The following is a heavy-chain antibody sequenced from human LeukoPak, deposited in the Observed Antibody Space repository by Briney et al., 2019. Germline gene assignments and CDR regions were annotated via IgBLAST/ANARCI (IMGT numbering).Heavy chain of an antibody. CDR1: GFTFSSSW. J-gene: IGHJ6*02. CDR3: AREGYCSGGSCYSYYYGMDV. V-gene: IGHV3-7*01. D-gene: IGHD2-15*01. Sequence: GGSLRLSCVASGFTFSSSWMSWVRQAPGKGLEWVANIKQDGSEKSYVESVRGRFTISRGNAKNSLYLQLNSLRAEDTAVYYCAREGYCSGGSCYSYYYGMDVWGQGTTVTVSS. CDR2: IKQDGSEK.